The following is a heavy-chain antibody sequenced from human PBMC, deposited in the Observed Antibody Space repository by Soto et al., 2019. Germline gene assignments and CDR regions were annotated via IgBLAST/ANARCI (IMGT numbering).Heavy chain of an antibody. J-gene: IGHJ3*01. Sequence: GGSLRLSCVACGFPFSNYAMTWVRQAPGKGLEWVAALSRDGSEKHYVDSVKGRFTISRDNAKSSLFLQMNSLRAEDTAVYYCVSSNIVGRPGGGQGTMVTVSS. V-gene: IGHV3-7*01. CDR1: GFPFSNYA. D-gene: IGHD6-6*01. CDR2: LSRDGSEK. CDR3: VSSNIVGRPG.